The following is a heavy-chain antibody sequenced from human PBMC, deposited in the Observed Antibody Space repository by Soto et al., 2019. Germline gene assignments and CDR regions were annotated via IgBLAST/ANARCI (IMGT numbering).Heavy chain of an antibody. CDR2: IRAYNGNT. V-gene: IGHV1-18*04. D-gene: IGHD2-15*01. J-gene: IGHJ4*02. CDR3: ARGYCSGGSCYYFDY. Sequence: ASVKVSCKASGYTFTNYGISWVRQAPGQGLEWMGWIRAYNGNTSHAQELQGRVTMTTYTSTSTAYMELRSLRSDDTAVYYCARGYCSGGSCYYFDYWGQGTLVTVSS. CDR1: GYTFTNYG.